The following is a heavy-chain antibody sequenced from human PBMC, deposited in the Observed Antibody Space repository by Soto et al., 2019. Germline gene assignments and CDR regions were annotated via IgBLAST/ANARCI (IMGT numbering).Heavy chain of an antibody. Sequence: ASVKVSCKASGYTFTSYYMHWVRQAPGQGLEWMGIINPSGGSTSYAQKFQGRVTMTRDTSFNSVYMELSGLMSDDTAVYYCARDARGTRGFDEMDIWGQGTTVSVSS. CDR2: INPSGGST. CDR3: ARDARGTRGFDEMDI. CDR1: GYTFTSYY. J-gene: IGHJ6*02. D-gene: IGHD3-9*01. V-gene: IGHV1-46*01.